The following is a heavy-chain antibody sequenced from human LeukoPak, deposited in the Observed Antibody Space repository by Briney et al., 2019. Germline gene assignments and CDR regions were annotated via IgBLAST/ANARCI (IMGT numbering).Heavy chain of an antibody. CDR3: ASYYGDGYYYMDV. V-gene: IGHV4-4*07. CDR2: IYTSGST. D-gene: IGHD4-17*01. CDR1: GGSISSYY. Sequence: SETLSLTCTVSGGSISSYYWSWIRQPAGKGLEWIGRIYTSGSTNYNPSLESRVTISVDTSKNQFSLKLRSVTAADTAVYYCASYYGDGYYYMDVWGKGTTVTISS. J-gene: IGHJ6*03.